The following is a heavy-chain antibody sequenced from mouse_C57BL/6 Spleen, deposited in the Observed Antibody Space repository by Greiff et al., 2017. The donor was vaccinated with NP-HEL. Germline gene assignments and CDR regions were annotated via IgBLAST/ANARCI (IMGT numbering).Heavy chain of an antibody. D-gene: IGHD1-1*01. CDR1: GYTFTSYG. J-gene: IGHJ4*01. Sequence: VQLQQSGAELARPGASVKLSCKASGYTFTSYGISWVKQRTGQGLEWIGEIYPRSGNTYYNEKFKGKATLTADKSSSTAYMELRSLTSEDSAVYFCAREGIITTVGATGEDYWGQGTSVTVSS. CDR2: IYPRSGNT. V-gene: IGHV1-81*01. CDR3: AREGIITTVGATGEDY.